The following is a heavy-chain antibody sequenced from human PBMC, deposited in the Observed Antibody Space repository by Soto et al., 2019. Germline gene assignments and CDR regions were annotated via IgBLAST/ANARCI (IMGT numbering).Heavy chain of an antibody. CDR1: GFTFSDYA. V-gene: IGHV3-23*01. Sequence: GGSLRLSCAASGFTFSDYAVTCVRQAPGKGLEWVSTISSSGYSTYYADSVKGRFTISRDNSKNTLYLQMNSLRAEDTAVYYCAKDQGSSWYEIDYWGQGTLVTVS. J-gene: IGHJ4*02. CDR2: ISSSGYST. CDR3: AKDQGSSWYEIDY. D-gene: IGHD6-13*01.